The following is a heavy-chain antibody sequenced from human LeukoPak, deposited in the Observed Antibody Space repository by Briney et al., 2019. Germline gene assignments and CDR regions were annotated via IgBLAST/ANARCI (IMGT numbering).Heavy chain of an antibody. Sequence: SETLSLTCTVSGYSLSSGFYWGWIRQSPGKGLEWIGSVHHSGPTFYNPSLKSRVTIAADTSKNKFSLKLMSVTAADTAVYYCAREDYYDSSGLDYWGQGTLVTVSS. D-gene: IGHD3-22*01. J-gene: IGHJ4*02. CDR1: GYSLSSGFY. V-gene: IGHV4-38-2*02. CDR2: VHHSGPT. CDR3: AREDYYDSSGLDY.